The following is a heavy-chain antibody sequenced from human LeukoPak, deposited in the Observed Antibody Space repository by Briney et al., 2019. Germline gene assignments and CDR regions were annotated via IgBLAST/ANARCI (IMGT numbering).Heavy chain of an antibody. CDR1: GFTFDDYA. V-gene: IGHV3-9*03. CDR2: ISWNNGSI. CDR3: AKETGRDGYNRGAFDI. Sequence: GGSLRLSCAASGFTFDDYAMHWVRQAPGKGLEWVSGISWNNGSIGYADSVKGRFTISRDNAKNSLYLQMNSLRAEDMALYCCAKETGRDGYNRGAFDIWGQGTMVTVSS. D-gene: IGHD5-24*01. J-gene: IGHJ3*02.